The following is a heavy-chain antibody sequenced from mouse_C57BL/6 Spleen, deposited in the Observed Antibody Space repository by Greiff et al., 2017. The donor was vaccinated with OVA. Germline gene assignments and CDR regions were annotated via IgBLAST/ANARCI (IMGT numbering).Heavy chain of an antibody. CDR3: ARHGYYGTSFDY. V-gene: IGHV5-6*02. J-gene: IGHJ2*01. D-gene: IGHD1-1*01. CDR2: ISSGGSYT. CDR1: GFTFSSYG. Sequence: DVMLVESGGDLVKPGGSLKLSCAASGFTFSSYGMSWVRQTPDKRLEWVATISSGGSYTYYPDSVKGRFTISRDNAKNTLYLQMSSLKSEDTAMYYCARHGYYGTSFDYWGQGTTLTVSS.